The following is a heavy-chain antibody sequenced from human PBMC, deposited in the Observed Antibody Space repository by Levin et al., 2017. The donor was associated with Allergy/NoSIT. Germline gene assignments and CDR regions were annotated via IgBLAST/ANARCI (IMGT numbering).Heavy chain of an antibody. Sequence: SETLSLTCAVYGGSFSGYYWSWIRQPPGKGLEWIGEINHSGSTNYNPSLKSRVTISVDTSKNQFSLKLSSVTAADTAVYYCAMGAGPFDYWGQGTLVTVSS. CDR2: INHSGST. CDR3: AMGAGPFDY. V-gene: IGHV4-34*01. J-gene: IGHJ4*02. CDR1: GGSFSGYY. D-gene: IGHD3-16*01.